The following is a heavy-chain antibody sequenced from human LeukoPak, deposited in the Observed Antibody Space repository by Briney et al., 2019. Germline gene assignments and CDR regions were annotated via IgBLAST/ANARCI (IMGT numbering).Heavy chain of an antibody. CDR2: IKSKTDGGTT. CDR3: TITMIVVVDNWFDP. V-gene: IGHV3-15*07. Sequence: PGGSLRLSCAASGFTFSNAWMNWGRQAPGKGLEWVGGIKSKTDGGTTDYAAPVKGRFTISRDDSKNTLYLQMNSLKTEDTAVYYCTITMIVVVDNWFDPWGQGTLVTVSS. CDR1: GFTFSNAW. J-gene: IGHJ5*02. D-gene: IGHD3-22*01.